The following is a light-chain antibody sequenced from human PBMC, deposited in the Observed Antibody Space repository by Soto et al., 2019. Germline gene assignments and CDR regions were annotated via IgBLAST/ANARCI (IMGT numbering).Light chain of an antibody. V-gene: IGKV3-11*01. Sequence: EIVLTQSPGTLSLSPGERATLSCRASQSVSSNLAWYQQKPCQTPRLLIYDASTRATGIPARFSGSGSGTDFTLTISSLEPEDFAVYYGQQRSNWPKVTFGQGTRLEIK. CDR3: QQRSNWPKVT. CDR1: QSVSSN. J-gene: IGKJ5*01. CDR2: DAS.